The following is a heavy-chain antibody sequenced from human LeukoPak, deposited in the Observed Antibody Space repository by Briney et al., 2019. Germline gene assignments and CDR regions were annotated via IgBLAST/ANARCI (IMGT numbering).Heavy chain of an antibody. CDR1: GGSFSGYY. CDR3: ARDGSSTSLHYYFDY. V-gene: IGHV4-34*01. J-gene: IGHJ4*02. CDR2: INHSGST. Sequence: SETLSLTCAVSGGSFSGYYWSWIRQPPGKGLEWIGEINHSGSTNYNPSLKSRVTMSVDTSKNQFSLKLSSVTAADTAVYYCARDGSSTSLHYYFDYWGQGTLVTVSS. D-gene: IGHD2-2*01.